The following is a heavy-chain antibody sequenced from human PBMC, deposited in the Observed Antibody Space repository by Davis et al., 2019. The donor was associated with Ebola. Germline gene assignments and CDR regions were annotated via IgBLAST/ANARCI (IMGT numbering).Heavy chain of an antibody. J-gene: IGHJ4*02. CDR3: ARGYWLYCSGGSCYWDY. Sequence: MPSETLSLTCTVSGGSISSYYWSWIRQPPGKGLEWIGYIYYSGSTNYNPSLKSRVTISVDTSKNQFSLKLSSVTAADTAVYYCARGYWLYCSGGSCYWDYWGQGTLVTVSS. CDR2: IYYSGST. D-gene: IGHD2-15*01. CDR1: GGSISSYY. V-gene: IGHV4-59*12.